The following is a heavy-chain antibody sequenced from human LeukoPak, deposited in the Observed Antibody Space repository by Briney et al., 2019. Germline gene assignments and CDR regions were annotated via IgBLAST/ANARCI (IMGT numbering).Heavy chain of an antibody. D-gene: IGHD6-19*01. V-gene: IGHV6-1*01. CDR2: TYYRSKWYN. CDR3: ARENSRGRFDY. J-gene: IGHJ4*02. CDR1: GDSVSSNSAA. Sequence: SQTLSLTCGISGDSVSSNSAAWNWIRQSASRGLEWLGRTYYRSKWYNNYAVSVKSRITINPDSSKNQASLQLNSVTPEDTAMYYCARENSRGRFDYWGQGTLVTVSS.